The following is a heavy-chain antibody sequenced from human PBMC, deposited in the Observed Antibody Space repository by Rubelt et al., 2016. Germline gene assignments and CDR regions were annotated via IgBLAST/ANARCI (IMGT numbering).Heavy chain of an antibody. CDR2: IYYSGST. V-gene: IGHV4-59*01. CDR3: ARDSSGWYLGYFDY. J-gene: IGHJ4*02. Sequence: GKPSETLSLTCTVSGGSISSYYWSWIRQPPGKGLEWIGYIYYSGSTNYNPSLKSRVTISVDTSKNQFSLKLSSVTAADTAAYYCARDSSGWYLGYFDYWGQGTLVTVSS. D-gene: IGHD6-19*01. CDR1: GGSISSYY.